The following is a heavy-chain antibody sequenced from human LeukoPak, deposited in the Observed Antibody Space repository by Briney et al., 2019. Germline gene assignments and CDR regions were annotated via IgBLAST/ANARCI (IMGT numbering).Heavy chain of an antibody. CDR2: INSDGGST. V-gene: IGHV3-74*01. D-gene: IGHD1-1*01. Sequence: GGSLRLSCAASGFTFSSYWMYWVRQAPGKGLVWVSRINSDGGSTTYADSVKGRFTISRDNAKNTLCLQMNSLRAEDTAVYYCARAGGGLDLWGQGTMVTVSS. CDR1: GFTFSSYW. J-gene: IGHJ3*01. CDR3: ARAGGGLDL.